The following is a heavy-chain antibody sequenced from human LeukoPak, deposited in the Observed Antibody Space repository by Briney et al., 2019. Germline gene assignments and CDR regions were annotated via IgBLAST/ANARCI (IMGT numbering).Heavy chain of an antibody. CDR1: GFTFTTYE. CDR2: ISSRGDTI. J-gene: IGHJ3*02. D-gene: IGHD1-26*01. CDR3: ARALPSPLYSGSYADAFDI. V-gene: IGHV3-48*03. Sequence: GGSLRLSCAASGFTFTTYEMNWVRQAPGKGLEWVSYISSRGDTIYYADSVKGRFTISRDNAKNSLYLQMNSLRAEDTAVYYCARALPSPLYSGSYADAFDIWGQGTMVTVSS.